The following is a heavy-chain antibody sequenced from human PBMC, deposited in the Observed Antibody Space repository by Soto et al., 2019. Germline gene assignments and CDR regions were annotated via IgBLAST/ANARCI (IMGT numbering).Heavy chain of an antibody. Sequence: QVQLVQSGTEVKKPGSSVKVSCKASGDTFSFYTINWVRQAPGLGLEWVGRINPIVSMSNYAQKFQGRVSMTADKCTSTAYMERRSLRSDYTAVYFCAASYGSGYRAFDYWGQGALVIVSS. CDR3: AASYGSGYRAFDY. V-gene: IGHV1-69*02. CDR1: GDTFSFYT. D-gene: IGHD3-10*01. CDR2: INPIVSMS. J-gene: IGHJ4*02.